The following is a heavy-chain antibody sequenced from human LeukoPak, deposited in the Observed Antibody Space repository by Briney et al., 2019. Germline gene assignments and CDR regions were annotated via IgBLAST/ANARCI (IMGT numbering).Heavy chain of an antibody. Sequence: ASVKVSCKASGYTFTGYYMHWVRQAPGQGLEWMGGIDPDSGGTNYAQKFQGRVTMTRDTSSSTAYMELSRLRSDDTAVFFCAREGDYGDLFDHWGQGTLVTVPS. V-gene: IGHV1-2*02. J-gene: IGHJ4*02. D-gene: IGHD4-17*01. CDR2: IDPDSGGT. CDR1: GYTFTGYY. CDR3: AREGDYGDLFDH.